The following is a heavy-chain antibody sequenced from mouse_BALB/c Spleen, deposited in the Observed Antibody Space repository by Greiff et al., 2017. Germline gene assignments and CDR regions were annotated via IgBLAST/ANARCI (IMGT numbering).Heavy chain of an antibody. Sequence: EVKVVESGGGLVQPGGSRKLSCAASGFTFSSFGMHWVRQAPEKGLEWVAYISSGSSTIYYADTVKGRFTISRDNPKNTLFLQMTSLRSEDTAMYYCAREVRYYFDYWGQGTTLTVSS. CDR1: GFTFSSFG. D-gene: IGHD2-14*01. CDR2: ISSGSSTI. V-gene: IGHV5-17*02. J-gene: IGHJ2*01. CDR3: AREVRYYFDY.